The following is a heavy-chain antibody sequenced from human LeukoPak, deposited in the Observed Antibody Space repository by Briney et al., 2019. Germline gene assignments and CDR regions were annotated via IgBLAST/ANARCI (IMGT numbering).Heavy chain of an antibody. CDR3: ARDRSHDY. CDR1: GFTFSSYS. V-gene: IGHV3-48*01. J-gene: IGHJ4*02. CDR2: ISSSSGTI. Sequence: GGSLRLSCAASGFTFSSYSMNWVRQAPGKGLEWVSYISSSSGTIYYADSVKGRFTISRDNAKNSLYLQMNSLRAEDMAVYYCARDRSHDYWGQGTLVTVSS.